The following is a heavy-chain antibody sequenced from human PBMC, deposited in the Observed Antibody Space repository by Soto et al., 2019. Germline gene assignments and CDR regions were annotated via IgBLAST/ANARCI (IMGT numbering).Heavy chain of an antibody. Sequence: SSVKVSCKASGGTFSSYAISWVRQAPGQGLEWMGGIIPIFGTANYAQKFQGRVTITADESTSTAYMELSSLRSEDTAVYYCARRAFGVVTDYYGMDVWGQGTTVTVSS. V-gene: IGHV1-69*13. CDR3: ARRAFGVVTDYYGMDV. CDR1: GGTFSSYA. CDR2: IIPIFGTA. J-gene: IGHJ6*02. D-gene: IGHD2-21*02.